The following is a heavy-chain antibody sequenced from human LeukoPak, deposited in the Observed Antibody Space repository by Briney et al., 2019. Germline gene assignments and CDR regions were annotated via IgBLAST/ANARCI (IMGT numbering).Heavy chain of an antibody. CDR2: IYYRGST. D-gene: IGHD4-17*01. J-gene: IGHJ4*02. CDR3: ARAYGDYIDY. Sequence: PSETLSLTCSLSGGSISGYYWSWIRQPPGKGLEWIGYIYYRGSTTYSPSLKSRVTISVDTSKNQFSLKLGSLTTADTAGYYCARAYGDYIDYWGQGTLVTVSS. CDR1: GGSISGYY. V-gene: IGHV4-59*01.